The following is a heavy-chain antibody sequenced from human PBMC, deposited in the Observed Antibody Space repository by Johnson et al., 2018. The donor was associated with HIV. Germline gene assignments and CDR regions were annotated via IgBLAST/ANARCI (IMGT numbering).Heavy chain of an antibody. CDR2: ISWNSGSI. D-gene: IGHD1-26*01. CDR1: GFTFDDYA. CDR3: AKDDRELDAFDI. J-gene: IGHJ3*02. V-gene: IGHV3-9*01. Sequence: VQLVESGGGLVQPGRSLRLSCAASGFTFDDYAMHWVRQAPGKGLEWVSGISWNSGSIGYADSVKGRFTISRDNAKNSLYLQMNSLRAEDTAVYYCAKDDRELDAFDIWGQGTMVTVSS.